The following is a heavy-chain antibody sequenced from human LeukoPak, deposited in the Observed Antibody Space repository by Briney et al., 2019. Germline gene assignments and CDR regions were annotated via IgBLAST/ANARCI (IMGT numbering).Heavy chain of an antibody. J-gene: IGHJ5*02. CDR2: ISGSGGST. Sequence: GGSLRLSCAASGFTFSSYAMSWVRQAPGKGLEWVSAISGSGGSTYYADSVKGRFTISRDNSKNTLYLQMNSLRAEDTAVYYCARAGEFCGRNACFEENWFDPWGQGTLVTVSS. CDR3: ARAGEFCGRNACFEENWFDP. D-gene: IGHD2-21*01. CDR1: GFTFSSYA. V-gene: IGHV3-23*01.